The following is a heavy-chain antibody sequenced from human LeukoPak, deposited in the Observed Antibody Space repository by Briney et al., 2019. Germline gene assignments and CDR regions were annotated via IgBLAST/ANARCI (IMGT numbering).Heavy chain of an antibody. CDR2: LYYIGRI. J-gene: IGHJ4*02. V-gene: IGHV4-31*03. CDR1: GGSISSGAYY. CDR3: AREVVGGSYFFDY. D-gene: IGHD1-26*01. Sequence: PAQTLSLTCTVSGGSISSGAYYWSWIRQHPWQGLEWIMYLYYIGRIYYNPSLESRVTISVDTSKNQFSLTLSSVTAADTAVYYCAREVVGGSYFFDYWGQGTLVTVSS.